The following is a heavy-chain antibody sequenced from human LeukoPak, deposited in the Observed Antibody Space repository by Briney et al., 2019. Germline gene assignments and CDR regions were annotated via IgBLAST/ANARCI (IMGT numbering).Heavy chain of an antibody. Sequence: ASVKVSCKASGYTFPSYFMHWVRQAPGQGLEWMGIINPTGGSTTYAQKFQGRVTMTRDTSTSTVYMELSSLRSDDTAVYYCARTATRRFDYWGQGTLVTVSS. D-gene: IGHD6-6*01. J-gene: IGHJ4*02. V-gene: IGHV1-46*01. CDR2: INPTGGST. CDR3: ARTATRRFDY. CDR1: GYTFPSYF.